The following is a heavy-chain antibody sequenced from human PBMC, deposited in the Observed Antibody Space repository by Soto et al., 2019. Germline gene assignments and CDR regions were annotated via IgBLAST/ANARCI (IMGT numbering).Heavy chain of an antibody. CDR3: ASRPYLLTGHSDY. V-gene: IGHV4-59*08. CDR2: IYHTGTT. D-gene: IGHD3-9*01. Sequence: PSETLSLTCNVSGGSTSDRYWTWIRQAPGKGLEWIGYIYHTGTTNYNPSLKSRVAISLDTSKNQFSLILSSVTAADTAVYFCASRPYLLTGHSDYWGQGTRVTVSS. J-gene: IGHJ4*02. CDR1: GGSTSDRY.